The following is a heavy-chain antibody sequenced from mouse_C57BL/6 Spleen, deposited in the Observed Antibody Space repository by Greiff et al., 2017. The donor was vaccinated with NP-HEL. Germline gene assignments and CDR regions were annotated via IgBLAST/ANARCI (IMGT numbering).Heavy chain of an antibody. D-gene: IGHD1-3*01. Sequence: EVQLQQSGAELVRPGASVKLSCTASGFNIKDYYMHWVKQRPEQGLEWIGRIDPEDGDTEYAPKFQGKATMTADPSSTPAYLQLSSLTSEDTAVYYCNGLRDAYWGQGTLVTVSA. J-gene: IGHJ3*01. CDR2: IDPEDGDT. CDR1: GFNIKDYY. V-gene: IGHV14-1*01. CDR3: NGLRDAY.